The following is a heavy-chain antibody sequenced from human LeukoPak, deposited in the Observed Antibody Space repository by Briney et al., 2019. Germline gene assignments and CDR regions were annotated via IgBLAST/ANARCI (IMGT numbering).Heavy chain of an antibody. CDR1: GGSISSYC. Sequence: TPETLSLTCTVSGGSISSYCWSWIRQPPGKGLEWIGYIYYSGSTNYNPSLKSRVTISVDTSKNQFSLKLSSVTAADTAVYYCARGRGSPYSSSWYGGVNYFDYWGQGTLVTVSS. CDR2: IYYSGST. CDR3: ARGRGSPYSSSWYGGVNYFDY. J-gene: IGHJ4*02. V-gene: IGHV4-59*01. D-gene: IGHD6-13*01.